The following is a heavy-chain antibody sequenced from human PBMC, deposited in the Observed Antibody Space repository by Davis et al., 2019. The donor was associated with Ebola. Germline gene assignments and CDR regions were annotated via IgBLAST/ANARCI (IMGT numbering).Heavy chain of an antibody. CDR1: GGSISSYY. CDR3: AKDSGVTIFGVAIYGMDV. J-gene: IGHJ6*02. Sequence: SETLSLTCTVSGGSISSYYWSWIRQPPGKGLEWIGYIYYSGSTNYNPSLKSRVTISVDTSKNQFSLKLSSVTAADTAVYYCAKDSGVTIFGVAIYGMDVWGQGTTVTVSS. D-gene: IGHD3-3*01. CDR2: IYYSGST. V-gene: IGHV4-59*12.